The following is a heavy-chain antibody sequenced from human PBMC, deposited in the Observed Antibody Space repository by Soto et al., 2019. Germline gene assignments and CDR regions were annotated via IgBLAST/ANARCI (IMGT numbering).Heavy chain of an antibody. V-gene: IGHV1-18*01. CDR3: SRFIMVGGWFDPNYYHGMDV. CDR2: ISGYNGNT. CDR1: GYTFSNYG. J-gene: IGHJ6*02. Sequence: QVQLVQSGAEVKKPGASVTVSCKTSGYTFSNYGINWVRQAPGQGLEWMGWISGYNGNTNYAQTVQGRVTMTPDTSTGTVYMELRSLKSDGTAIYYCSRFIMVGGWFDPNYYHGMDVWGQGTTVTVSS. D-gene: IGHD6-19*01.